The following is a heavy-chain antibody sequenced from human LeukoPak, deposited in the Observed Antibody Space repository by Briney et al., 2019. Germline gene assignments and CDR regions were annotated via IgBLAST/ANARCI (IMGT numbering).Heavy chain of an antibody. CDR3: AKDRDTYGASYYFDY. Sequence: GTSLRLSCAASGFTFSTYGMHWVRQAPGKGLEWVAVISYDGNEKYYADSMKGRFTFSRGNSKNTLYLQMNSLRAEDTAVYYCAKDRDTYGASYYFDYWGQGTLVTVSS. J-gene: IGHJ4*02. CDR1: GFTFSTYG. V-gene: IGHV3-30*18. CDR2: ISYDGNEK. D-gene: IGHD4/OR15-4a*01.